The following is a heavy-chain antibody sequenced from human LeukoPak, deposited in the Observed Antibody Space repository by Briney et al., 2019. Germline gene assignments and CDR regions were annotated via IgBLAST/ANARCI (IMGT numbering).Heavy chain of an antibody. Sequence: SETLSLTCAVYGGSFSGYYWSWIRQPPGKGLEWIGEINHSGSTNYNPSLKSRVTISVDTSKNQFSLKLSSATAADTAVYYCARGRGVANYYYYGMDVWGQGTTVTVSS. D-gene: IGHD3-10*01. V-gene: IGHV4-34*01. CDR3: ARGRGVANYYYYGMDV. J-gene: IGHJ6*02. CDR1: GGSFSGYY. CDR2: INHSGST.